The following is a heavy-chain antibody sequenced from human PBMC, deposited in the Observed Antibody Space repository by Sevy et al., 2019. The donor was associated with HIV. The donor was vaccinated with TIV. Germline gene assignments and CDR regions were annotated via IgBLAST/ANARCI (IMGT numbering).Heavy chain of an antibody. CDR3: AGGSGWYGEDYYYGMDV. D-gene: IGHD6-19*01. V-gene: IGHV3-9*01. Sequence: GGSLRLSCAASGFTFDDYAMHWVRQAPGKGLEWVSGISWNSGSIGYADSVKGRFTISRDNAKNSLYLQRNSLRAEDTALYYCAGGSGWYGEDYYYGMDVWGQGTTVTVSS. CDR1: GFTFDDYA. CDR2: ISWNSGSI. J-gene: IGHJ6*02.